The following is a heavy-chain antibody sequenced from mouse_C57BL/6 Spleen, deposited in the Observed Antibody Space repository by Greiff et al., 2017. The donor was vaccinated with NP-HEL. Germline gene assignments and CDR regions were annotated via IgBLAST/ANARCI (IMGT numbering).Heavy chain of an antibody. D-gene: IGHD2-5*01. Sequence: QVQLKQSGPELVKPGASVKISCKASGYAFSSSWMNWVKQRPGKGLEWIGRIYPGDGDTNYNGKFKGKATLTADKSSSTAYMQLSSLTSEDSAVYFCAREYYSNYAGYFDVWGTGTTVTVSS. CDR3: AREYYSNYAGYFDV. J-gene: IGHJ1*03. V-gene: IGHV1-82*01. CDR2: IYPGDGDT. CDR1: GYAFSSSW.